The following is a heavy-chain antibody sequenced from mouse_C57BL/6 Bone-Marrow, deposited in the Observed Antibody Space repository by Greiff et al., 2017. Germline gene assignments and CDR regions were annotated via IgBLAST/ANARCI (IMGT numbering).Heavy chain of an antibody. V-gene: IGHV1-82*01. CDR3: ARPGYYAMDY. Sequence: VKLVESGPELVKPGASVKISCKASGYAFSSSWMNWVKQRPGKGLEWIGRIYPGDGDTNYNGKFKGKATLTADKSSSTAYMQLSSLTSEDSAVYFCARPGYYAMDYWGRGTSVPVSS. D-gene: IGHD4-1*01. CDR2: IYPGDGDT. J-gene: IGHJ4*01. CDR1: GYAFSSSW.